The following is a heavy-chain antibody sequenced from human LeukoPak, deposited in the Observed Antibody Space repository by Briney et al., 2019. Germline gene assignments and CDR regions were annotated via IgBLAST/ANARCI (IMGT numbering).Heavy chain of an antibody. V-gene: IGHV1-2*06. J-gene: IGHJ3*02. CDR3: ARGSGYRYGYHDAFDI. CDR1: GYTFTGYY. D-gene: IGHD5-18*01. CDR2: INPNSGGT. Sequence: GASVKVSCKASGYTFTGYYMHWVRQAPGQGLEWMGRINPNSGGTNYARKFQGRVTMTRDTSISTAYMELSRLRSDDTAVYYCARGSGYRYGYHDAFDIWGQGTMVTVSS.